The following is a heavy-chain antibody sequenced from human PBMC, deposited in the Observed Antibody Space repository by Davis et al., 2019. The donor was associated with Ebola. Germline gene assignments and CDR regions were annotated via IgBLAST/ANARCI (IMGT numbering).Heavy chain of an antibody. V-gene: IGHV3-23*01. Sequence: GESLKISCAASGFTFSSYWMSWVRQAPGKGLEWVSAISGSGGSTYYADSVKGRFTISRDNSKNTLYLQMNSLRAEDTAVYYCAKGYGIRDGMDVWGQGTTVTVSS. CDR3: AKGYGIRDGMDV. CDR2: ISGSGGST. CDR1: GFTFSSYW. J-gene: IGHJ6*02. D-gene: IGHD1-14*01.